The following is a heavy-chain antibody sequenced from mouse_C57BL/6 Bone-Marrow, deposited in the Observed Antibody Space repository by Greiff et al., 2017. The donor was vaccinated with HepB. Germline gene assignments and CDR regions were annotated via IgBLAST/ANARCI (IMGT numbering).Heavy chain of an antibody. Sequence: QVHVKQPGAELVKPGASVKLSCKASGYTFTSYWMQWVKQRPGQGLEWIGEIDPSDSYTNYNQKFKGKATLTVDTSSSTAYMQLSSLTSEDSAVYYCARYPVGIDYWGQGTTLTVSS. D-gene: IGHD4-1*01. CDR3: ARYPVGIDY. V-gene: IGHV1-50*01. J-gene: IGHJ2*01. CDR1: GYTFTSYW. CDR2: IDPSDSYT.